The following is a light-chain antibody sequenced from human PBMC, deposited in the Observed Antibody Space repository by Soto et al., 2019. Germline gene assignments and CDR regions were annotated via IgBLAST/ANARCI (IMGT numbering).Light chain of an antibody. CDR2: GAS. CDR3: QQYANWPRT. CDR1: QSLSTD. J-gene: IGKJ1*01. V-gene: IGKV3-15*01. Sequence: MTQSPATLSLSPGERATLSCRASQSLSTDLAWYQQKPVQPPRLLIYGASTRDTDFPARFSGSGSGTEFTLTISSLQSEDSAVYYCQQYANWPRTFGQGTKVEIK.